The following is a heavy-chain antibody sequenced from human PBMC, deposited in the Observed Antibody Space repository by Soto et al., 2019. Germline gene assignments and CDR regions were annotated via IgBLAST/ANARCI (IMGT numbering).Heavy chain of an antibody. D-gene: IGHD1-7*01. J-gene: IGHJ1*01. CDR3: ARGGTSSRRAVAGYFHY. V-gene: IGHV4-61*01. CDR2: IDYSGST. Sequence: QVQLQESGPGRVKPSETLSLTCSVSAGSVSGSSHYWNWIRQTPGKGLEWIGYIDYSGSTNYNPSIKRRVTISVDTSKTQCSLKLSSVTAADTAVYYCARGGTSSRRAVAGYFHYWGQGTQVTVSS. CDR1: AGSVSGSSHY.